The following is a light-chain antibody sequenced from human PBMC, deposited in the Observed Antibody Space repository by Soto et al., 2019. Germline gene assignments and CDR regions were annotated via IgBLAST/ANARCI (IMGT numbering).Light chain of an antibody. Sequence: EIVLTQSPATLSLSPGERATLSCRASQSVSSFLAWYQQKPGQAPRLLIYDASNRATGIPARFSGSGSLTDFTLTISSLEPEDFAVDYCQPRSNWPPFTFGGGTKVEIK. J-gene: IGKJ4*01. V-gene: IGKV3-11*01. CDR3: QPRSNWPPFT. CDR2: DAS. CDR1: QSVSSF.